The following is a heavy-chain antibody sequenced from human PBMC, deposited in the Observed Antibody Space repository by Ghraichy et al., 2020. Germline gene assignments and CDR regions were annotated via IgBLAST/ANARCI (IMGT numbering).Heavy chain of an antibody. CDR2: ISSSSSYT. V-gene: IGHV3-11*06. CDR3: ARAFARSESMITFVRGGYYFDY. CDR1: GFTFSDYY. J-gene: IGHJ4*02. Sequence: GALRLSCAASGFTFSDYYMSWIRQAPGKGLEWVSYISSSSSYTNYADSVKGRFTISRDNAKNSLYLQMNSLRAEDTAVYYCARAFARSESMITFVRGGYYFDYWGQGTLVTVSS. D-gene: IGHD3-16*01.